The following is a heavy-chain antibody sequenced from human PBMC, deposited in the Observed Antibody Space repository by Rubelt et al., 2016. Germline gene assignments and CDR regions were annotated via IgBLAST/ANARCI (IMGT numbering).Heavy chain of an antibody. CDR3: ARITSWDYWYFDL. V-gene: IGHV1-2*02. CDR1: GYTFTSYG. D-gene: IGHD1-26*01. CDR2: INPNTGAT. Sequence: QVQLVQSGAEGKKPGASVKVSCKASGYTFTSYGMSWVRQAPGQGLEWLGWINPNTGATDCAQRFQGRVTMTRDTSINTAYMELDSLTSDDTAVYYCARITSWDYWYFDLWGRGTLVTVSS. J-gene: IGHJ2*01.